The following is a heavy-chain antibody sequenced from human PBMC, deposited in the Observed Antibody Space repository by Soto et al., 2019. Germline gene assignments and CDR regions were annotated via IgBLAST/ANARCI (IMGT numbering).Heavy chain of an antibody. D-gene: IGHD3-3*01. CDR3: AKDQYYDFWSGYSDFDY. CDR2: ISGSGGST. V-gene: IGHV3-23*01. J-gene: IGHJ4*02. CDR1: GFTFSSYA. Sequence: GGSLRLSCAASGFTFSSYAMSWVRQAPGKGLEWVSAISGSGGSTYYADSVKGRFTISRDNSKNTLYLQMNSLRAEDTAVYYCAKDQYYDFWSGYSDFDYWGQGTLVTVSS.